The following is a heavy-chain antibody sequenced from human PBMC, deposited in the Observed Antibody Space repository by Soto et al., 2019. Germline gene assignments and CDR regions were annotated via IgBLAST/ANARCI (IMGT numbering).Heavy chain of an antibody. V-gene: IGHV4-59*01. Sequence: SETLSLTCIVSGSSINSDYCSWFRQPPRKRLEWIGYITHGGGTKYNPSLETRITLSIDTSRHQFSLHLIFVTAADTAVYYCARIPRGRSSFGWFDYWGQGSLVSVS. J-gene: IGHJ4*02. CDR3: ARIPRGRSSFGWFDY. D-gene: IGHD5-18*01. CDR2: ITHGGGT. CDR1: GSSINSDY.